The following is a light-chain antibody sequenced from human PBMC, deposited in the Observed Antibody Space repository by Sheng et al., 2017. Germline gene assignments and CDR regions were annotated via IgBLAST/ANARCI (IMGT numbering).Light chain of an antibody. J-gene: IGKJ4*01. Sequence: EIVLTQSPGTLSLSPGERATLSCRASQSVSSSYLAWYQQKPGQPPRLLIYGASSRATGIPDRFSGSGSGTDFTLTISRLEPEDSAMYYCQQYGRSPLTFGGGTKVEIK. CDR3: QQYGRSPLT. V-gene: IGKV3-20*01. CDR1: QSVSSSY. CDR2: GAS.